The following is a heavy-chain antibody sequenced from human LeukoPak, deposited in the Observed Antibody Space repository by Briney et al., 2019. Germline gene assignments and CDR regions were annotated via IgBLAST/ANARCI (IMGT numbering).Heavy chain of an antibody. Sequence: GGSLRLSCAASGLMFSSYGMHWVRQAPGKGLEWVAVIWSDGSNKYYADSVRGRFTISRDNSKNTLYLQMNNLRVEDTALYYCVSAGGPFDTWGQGTLVTVSS. J-gene: IGHJ4*02. CDR3: VSAGGPFDT. D-gene: IGHD2-15*01. CDR1: GLMFSSYG. CDR2: IWSDGSNK. V-gene: IGHV3-33*01.